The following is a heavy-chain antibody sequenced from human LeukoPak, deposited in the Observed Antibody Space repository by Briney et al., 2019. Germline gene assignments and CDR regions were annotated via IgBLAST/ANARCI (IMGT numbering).Heavy chain of an antibody. CDR3: ARGPEYSSGWYKRQNWFDP. CDR2: INHSGST. Sequence: SETLSLTCAVYGGSFSGYYWSWIRQPPGKGLEWIGEINHSGSTNYNPSLKGRVTISVDTSKNQFSLKLSSVTAADTAVYYCARGPEYSSGWYKRQNWFDPWGQGTLVTVSS. V-gene: IGHV4-34*01. J-gene: IGHJ5*02. CDR1: GGSFSGYY. D-gene: IGHD6-19*01.